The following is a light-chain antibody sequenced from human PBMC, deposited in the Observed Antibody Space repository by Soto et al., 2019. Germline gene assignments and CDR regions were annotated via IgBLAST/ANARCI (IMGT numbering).Light chain of an antibody. CDR3: QQGYSTPPLT. V-gene: IGKV1-39*01. CDR2: GAS. Sequence: IQMTQSPSSLSATVGDRVTITCRASQSISNSLNWYQQKPGKAPKLLIYGASSLQSGVPSRFSGSRLGTDFTLSISSLQPEDFAVYYCQQGYSTPPLTFGEGTKVELK. J-gene: IGKJ4*01. CDR1: QSISNS.